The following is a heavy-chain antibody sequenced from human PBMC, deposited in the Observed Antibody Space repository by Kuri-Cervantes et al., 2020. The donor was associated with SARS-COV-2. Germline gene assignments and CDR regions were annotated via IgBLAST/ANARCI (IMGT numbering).Heavy chain of an antibody. CDR2: ISSSSSYI. D-gene: IGHD3-22*01. J-gene: IGHJ4*02. CDR3: ARDSSGYYRLDY. CDR1: GFTFSSYS. Sequence: GESLKISCAASGFTFSSYSMNWVRQAPGKGLEWVSSISSSSSYIYYADSVKGRFTISRDNAKNSPYLQMNSLRAEDTAVYYCARDSSGYYRLDYWGQGTLVTVSS. V-gene: IGHV3-21*01.